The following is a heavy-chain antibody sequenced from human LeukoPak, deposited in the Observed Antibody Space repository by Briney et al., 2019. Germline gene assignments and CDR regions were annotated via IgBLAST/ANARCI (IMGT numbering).Heavy chain of an antibody. CDR3: ARDHRVESATIHYDYVWGSPSNWFDP. D-gene: IGHD3-16*01. V-gene: IGHV3-74*01. Sequence: GGSLRLSCAASGFTFSSYWMHWVRQAPGKGLVWVSRINTDGSSTSYADSVKGRFTISRDNAKNTLYLQMNSLRAEDTAVYYCARDHRVESATIHYDYVWGSPSNWFDPWGQGTLVTVSS. J-gene: IGHJ5*02. CDR2: INTDGSST. CDR1: GFTFSSYW.